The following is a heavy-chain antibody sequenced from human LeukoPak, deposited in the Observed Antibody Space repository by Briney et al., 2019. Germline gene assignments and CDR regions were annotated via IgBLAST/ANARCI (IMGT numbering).Heavy chain of an antibody. V-gene: IGHV3-23*01. CDR3: ANLDIVVVPAALRYFDY. Sequence: GGSLRLSCAASGFTFSSYAMSWVRQAPGKGLEWVSAISGSGGSTYYADSVKGRFTISRDNSKNTLYLQMNSLRAEDTAVYYCANLDIVVVPAALRYFDYWGQGTLVTVSS. D-gene: IGHD2-2*01. CDR1: GFTFSSYA. CDR2: ISGSGGST. J-gene: IGHJ4*02.